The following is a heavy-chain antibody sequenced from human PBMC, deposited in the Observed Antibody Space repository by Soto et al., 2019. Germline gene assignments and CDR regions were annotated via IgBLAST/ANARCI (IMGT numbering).Heavy chain of an antibody. Sequence: ASVKVSCKASGYTFTSYGISWVRQAPGQGLEWMGIINASGGNTSYAQKFQGRVTMTRDTSTSTVYMELSSLRSEDTAVYYCAREGTDTAMVNFDYWGQGTLVTVS. CDR1: GYTFTSYG. CDR3: AREGTDTAMVNFDY. CDR2: INASGGNT. D-gene: IGHD5-18*01. V-gene: IGHV1-46*01. J-gene: IGHJ4*02.